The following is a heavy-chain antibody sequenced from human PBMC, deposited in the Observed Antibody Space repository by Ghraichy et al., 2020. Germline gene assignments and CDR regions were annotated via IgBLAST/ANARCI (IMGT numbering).Heavy chain of an antibody. V-gene: IGHV4-59*01. D-gene: IGHD3-10*01. CDR1: GGSIRSYY. CDR3: ARDYGSGSYEY. CDR2: IFHSGST. J-gene: IGHJ4*02. Sequence: SDTLSLTCTVSGGSIRSYYWSWIRQPPGKGLVWIGYIFHSGSTSYNTSLKSRVTISVDTSKNQFSLKLNSVTAADTAVYYCARDYGSGSYEYWGQGTLVTVSS.